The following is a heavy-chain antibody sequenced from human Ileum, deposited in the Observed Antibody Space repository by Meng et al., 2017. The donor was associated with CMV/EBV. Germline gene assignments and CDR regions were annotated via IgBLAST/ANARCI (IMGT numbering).Heavy chain of an antibody. V-gene: IGHV4-30-4*08. CDR2: IYYSGST. CDR3: ARERSGGMDI. Sequence: SETLSLTCTVSGGTISSGDYYWSWLRQPPGKGLEWLGYIYYSGSTYYNPSLKSRVTKSVGTSKNQLSLKQSSVTATDTAVYYCARERSGGMDIWGQGTMVTVSS. CDR1: GGTISSGDYY. J-gene: IGHJ6*02. D-gene: IGHD1-14*01.